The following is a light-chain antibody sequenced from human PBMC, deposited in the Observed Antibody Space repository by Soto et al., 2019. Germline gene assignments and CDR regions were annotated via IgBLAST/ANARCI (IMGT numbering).Light chain of an antibody. Sequence: EIVMTQSPATLSVSPGERATVSCRASQSVSSNLAWYQQKPGQAPRLLIYGASTRATGIPARFSGSGSGTEFTLTISSLQSEDFAVYYCQQYDNWPPVTFGGGTKVEIK. CDR1: QSVSSN. CDR3: QQYDNWPPVT. J-gene: IGKJ4*01. V-gene: IGKV3-15*01. CDR2: GAS.